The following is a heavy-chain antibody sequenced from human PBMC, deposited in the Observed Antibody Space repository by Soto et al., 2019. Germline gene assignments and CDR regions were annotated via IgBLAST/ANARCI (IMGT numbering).Heavy chain of an antibody. D-gene: IGHD1-26*01. Sequence: PXGSLRLTCAASGFVVADYGVHWVRQAPGKGLEWVAVISFDATNKFYADSVKGRFTISRDNSNNTLYLQMSSLRTEDTAVYYCAQDTLYTVVSYYYSCLDVWGQRTTVTVSS. V-gene: IGHV3-30*18. J-gene: IGHJ6*02. CDR1: GFVVADYG. CDR3: AQDTLYTVVSYYYSCLDV. CDR2: ISFDATNK.